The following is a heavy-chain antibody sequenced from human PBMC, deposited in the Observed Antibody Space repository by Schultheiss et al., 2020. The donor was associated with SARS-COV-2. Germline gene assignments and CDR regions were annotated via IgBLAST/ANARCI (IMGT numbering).Heavy chain of an antibody. CDR2: ISSSSSYI. CDR3: ASTPRSSGWYLDAFDI. Sequence: GGSLRLSCAASGFTFSSYGMHWVRQVPGKGLEWVSSISSSSSYIYYADSVKGRFTISRDNAKNSLYLQVNSLRAEDTAVYYCASTPRSSGWYLDAFDIWGQGTMVTVSS. J-gene: IGHJ3*02. D-gene: IGHD6-19*01. V-gene: IGHV3-21*04. CDR1: GFTFSSYG.